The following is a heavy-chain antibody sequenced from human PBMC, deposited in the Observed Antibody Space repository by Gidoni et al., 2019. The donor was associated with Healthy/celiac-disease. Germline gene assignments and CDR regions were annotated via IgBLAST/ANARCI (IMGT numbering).Heavy chain of an antibody. D-gene: IGHD2-15*01. V-gene: IGHV3-21*01. CDR2: ISSSSSYI. Sequence: EVQLVESGGGLVKPGGSLRLSCAASGFTFSSYSMNWVRQAPGKGLEWVSSISSSSSYIYYAESVKGRFTISRDNAKNSLYLQMNSLRAEDTAVYYCARDGQYCSGGSCYYFDYWGQGTLVTVSS. CDR3: ARDGQYCSGGSCYYFDY. J-gene: IGHJ4*02. CDR1: GFTFSSYS.